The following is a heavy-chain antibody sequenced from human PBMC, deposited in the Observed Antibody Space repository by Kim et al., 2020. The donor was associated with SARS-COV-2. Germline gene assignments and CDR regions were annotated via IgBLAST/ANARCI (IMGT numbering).Heavy chain of an antibody. V-gene: IGHV4-34*01. Sequence: SETLSLTCAVYGGSFSGYYWSWIRQPPGKGLEWIGEINHSGSTNYNPSLKSRVTISVDTSKNQFSLKLSSVTPADTAVYYCASCIAVAGTACVDYWGQGTLVTVSS. CDR2: INHSGST. J-gene: IGHJ4*02. CDR1: GGSFSGYY. CDR3: ASCIAVAGTACVDY. D-gene: IGHD6-19*01.